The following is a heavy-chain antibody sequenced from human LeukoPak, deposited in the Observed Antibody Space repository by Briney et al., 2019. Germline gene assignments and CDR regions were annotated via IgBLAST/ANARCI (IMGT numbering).Heavy chain of an antibody. CDR1: GLTFSSYW. V-gene: IGHV3-74*01. D-gene: IGHD4-17*01. CDR2: INSDGSST. Sequence: PGGSLRLSCAVSGLTFSSYWMHWVRQAPEKGLVWVSRINSDGSSTSYADSVKGRFTISRDNAKNTLYLQMNSLRAEDTAVYYCARGGRNYGDDWFDPWGQGTLVTVSS. CDR3: ARGGRNYGDDWFDP. J-gene: IGHJ5*02.